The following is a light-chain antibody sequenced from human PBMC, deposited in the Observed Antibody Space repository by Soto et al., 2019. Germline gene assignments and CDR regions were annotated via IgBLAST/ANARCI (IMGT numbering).Light chain of an antibody. CDR2: RNN. CDR1: SSNIGGDT. CDR3: SAWDDSLNGWV. V-gene: IGLV1-44*01. J-gene: IGLJ3*02. Sequence: QSVLTQPPSASGTPGQRVTISCSGSSSNIGGDTVNWYYQLPGTAPKVLIYRNNQRPSGVPDRFSGSKSGTSASLAISGLQSEDECDYYCSAWDDSLNGWVFGGGTKVTVL.